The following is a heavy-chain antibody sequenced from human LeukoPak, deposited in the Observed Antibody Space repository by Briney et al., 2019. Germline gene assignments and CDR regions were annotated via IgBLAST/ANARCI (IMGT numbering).Heavy chain of an antibody. D-gene: IGHD1-26*01. V-gene: IGHV4-59*08. CDR2: TYYSGST. CDR3: AQSIVGAAYFDY. J-gene: IGHJ4*02. Sequence: SETLSLTCTVSGGSMSSFYWSWIRQPPGKGLEWIGYTYYSGSTNYNPSLKSRVTISVDTSKNQFSLKLSSVTAADTAVYYCAQSIVGAAYFDYWGQGTLVTVSS. CDR1: GGSMSSFY.